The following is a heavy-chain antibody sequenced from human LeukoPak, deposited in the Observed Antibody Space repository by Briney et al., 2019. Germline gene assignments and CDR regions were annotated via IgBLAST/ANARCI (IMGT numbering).Heavy chain of an antibody. D-gene: IGHD3-9*01. Sequence: PSETLSLTCTVSGGSISSSSYYWGWIRQPPGKGLEWIGSIYYSGGTYYNPSLKSRVTISVDTSKNQFSLKLSSVTAADTAVYYCARETNFDWLLYGDDAFDIWGQGTMVTVSS. CDR2: IYYSGGT. V-gene: IGHV4-39*07. CDR3: ARETNFDWLLYGDDAFDI. CDR1: GGSISSSSYY. J-gene: IGHJ3*02.